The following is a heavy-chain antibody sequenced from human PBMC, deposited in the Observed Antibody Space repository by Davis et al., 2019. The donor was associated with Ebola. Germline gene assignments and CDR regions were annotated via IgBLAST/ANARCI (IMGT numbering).Heavy chain of an antibody. CDR2: IRPDSEGT. V-gene: IGHV1-2*02. J-gene: IGHJ2*01. D-gene: IGHD6-6*01. CDR3: ARAGRTDSSSGRPFFDL. CDR1: GYTFIDYY. Sequence: ASVKVSCKTSGYTFIDYYIHWVRQAPGQGLEWMGWIRPDSEGTSPAQEFQGRVTMTRDTSISTVYMEIRSLKSDDTAVYFCARAGRTDSSSGRPFFDLWGRGSLVTVSS.